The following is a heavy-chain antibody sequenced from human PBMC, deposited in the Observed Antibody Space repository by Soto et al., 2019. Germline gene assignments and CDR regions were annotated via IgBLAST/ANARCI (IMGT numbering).Heavy chain of an antibody. V-gene: IGHV3-21*01. D-gene: IGHD3-3*01. CDR3: ARDRYASYDSWTGFPNDP. Sequence: GGSLRLSCAASGFAFMSYTMNWVRQAPGKGLEWVSSMTSSGAYIYHADSVKGRFTISRDNAKNSLYLEMNSLRVEDTAVYYCARDRYASYDSWTGFPNDPWSQGTLVTVSS. CDR1: GFAFMSYT. CDR2: MTSSGAYI. J-gene: IGHJ5*02.